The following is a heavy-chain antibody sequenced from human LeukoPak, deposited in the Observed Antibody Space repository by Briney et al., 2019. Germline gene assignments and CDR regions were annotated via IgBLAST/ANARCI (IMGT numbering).Heavy chain of an antibody. CDR1: GFTFSIYG. V-gene: IGHV3-23*01. Sequence: GGSLRLSCAASGFTFSIYGMSWVRQAPGKGPEWVSGISGNGAGTYYADSVKGRFTISRDNSKNTLYLQMNSLRVEDTAVYYCAKDLHGGLDYWGQGTLVTVSS. D-gene: IGHD2-15*01. CDR2: ISGNGAGT. J-gene: IGHJ4*02. CDR3: AKDLHGGLDY.